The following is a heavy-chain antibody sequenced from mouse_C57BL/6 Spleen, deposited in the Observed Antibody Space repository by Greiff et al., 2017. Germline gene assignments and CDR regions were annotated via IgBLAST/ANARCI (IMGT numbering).Heavy chain of an antibody. V-gene: IGHV1-76*01. Sequence: QVQLKESGAELVRPGASVKLSCKASGYTFTDYYINWVKQRPGQGLEWIARIYPGSGNTYYNEKFKGKATLTAEKSSSTAYMQLSSLTSEDSAVYFCAREAYYSNYVYFDYWGQGTTLTVSS. CDR2: IYPGSGNT. J-gene: IGHJ2*01. D-gene: IGHD2-5*01. CDR1: GYTFTDYY. CDR3: AREAYYSNYVYFDY.